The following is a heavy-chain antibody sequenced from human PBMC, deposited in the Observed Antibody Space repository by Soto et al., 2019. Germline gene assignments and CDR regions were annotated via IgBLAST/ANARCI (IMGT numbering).Heavy chain of an antibody. V-gene: IGHV5-51*01. D-gene: IGHD2-2*01. J-gene: IGHJ6*02. CDR3: ARLSLGCSSTSCYVGYYYYGMDV. CDR1: GYSFTSYL. CDR2: IYPGDSDT. Sequence: LGDSLKISCKGSGYSFTSYLIGWVRQMPGKGLEWMGIIYPGDSDTRYSPSFQGQVTISADKSISTAYLQWSSLKASDTAMYYCARLSLGCSSTSCYVGYYYYGMDVWGQGTTVTVSS.